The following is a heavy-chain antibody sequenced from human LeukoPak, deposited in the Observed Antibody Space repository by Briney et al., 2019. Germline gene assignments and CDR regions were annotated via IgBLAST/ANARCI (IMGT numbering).Heavy chain of an antibody. CDR3: ARAPGYRSFLDY. CDR1: GFIFTSYW. V-gene: IGHV3-21*01. J-gene: IGHJ4*02. CDR2: ISSSSTYI. D-gene: IGHD6-13*01. Sequence: GGSLRLSCTASGFIFTSYWMTWVRQAPGKGLEWVSSISSSSTYIYYADSVKGRFTISRDNAKNSLYLQMNSLRAEDTAVYYCARAPGYRSFLDYWGQGTLVIVSS.